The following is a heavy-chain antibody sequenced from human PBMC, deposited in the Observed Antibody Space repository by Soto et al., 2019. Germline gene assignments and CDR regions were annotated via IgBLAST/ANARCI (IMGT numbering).Heavy chain of an antibody. CDR2: INHSGST. CDR1: GGSFSGYY. CDR3: ARGSGQDIVVVPAASGFDY. V-gene: IGHV4-34*01. Sequence: QVQLQQWGAGLLKPSETLSLTCAVYGGSFSGYYWSWIRQPPGKGLEWIGEINHSGSTNYNPSLKSRVTISVDTSKNQFSLKLSSVTAADTAVYYCARGSGQDIVVVPAASGFDYWGQGTLVTVSS. D-gene: IGHD2-2*01. J-gene: IGHJ4*02.